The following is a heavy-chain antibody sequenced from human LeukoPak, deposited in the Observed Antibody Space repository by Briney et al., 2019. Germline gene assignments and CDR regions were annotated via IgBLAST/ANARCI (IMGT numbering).Heavy chain of an antibody. CDR1: GDTFTRYG. J-gene: IGHJ4*02. CDR3: ARVARTTGTTDFDY. V-gene: IGHV1-18*04. D-gene: IGHD1-1*01. CDR2: ISTYNGHT. Sequence: ASVKVSCKASGDTFTRYGISWVRQAPGQGLEWMGWISTYNGHTKYAQKLQGRVTMTTDTSTTTAYVELRSLTSDDTAVYYCARVARTTGTTDFDYWGQGTLVTVSS.